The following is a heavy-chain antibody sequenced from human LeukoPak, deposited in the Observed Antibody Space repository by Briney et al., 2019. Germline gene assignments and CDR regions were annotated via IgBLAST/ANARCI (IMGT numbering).Heavy chain of an antibody. V-gene: IGHV3-30*18. D-gene: IGHD5-18*01. CDR3: AKEWIHRHPAGENWFDP. CDR2: ISYDGSNK. J-gene: IGHJ5*02. CDR1: GLSSRFRGYG. Sequence: GGPLRLSCAASGLSSRFRGYGMHWVRQAPGKGLEWVAVISYDGSNKYYADSVKGRFTISRDNSKNTLYLQMNSLRAEDTAVYYCAKEWIHRHPAGENWFDPWGQGTLVTVSS.